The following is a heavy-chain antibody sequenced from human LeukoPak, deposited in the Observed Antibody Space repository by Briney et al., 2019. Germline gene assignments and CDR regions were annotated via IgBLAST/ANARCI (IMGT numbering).Heavy chain of an antibody. D-gene: IGHD3-10*01. CDR3: ARRDQYYYGSGSYFEASWFDP. CDR2: IYPGDSDT. V-gene: IGHV5-51*01. CDR1: GYSFTSYW. J-gene: IGHJ5*02. Sequence: GESLKISCKGSGYSFTSYWIGWVRRMPGKGLEWMGIIYPGDSDTRYSPSFQGQVTISADKSISTAYLQWSSLKASDTAMYYCARRDQYYYGSGSYFEASWFDPWGQGTLVTVSS.